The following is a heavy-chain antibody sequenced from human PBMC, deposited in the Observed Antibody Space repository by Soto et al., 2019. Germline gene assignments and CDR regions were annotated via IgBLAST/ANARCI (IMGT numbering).Heavy chain of an antibody. CDR3: ARGFDREYQLWFDP. V-gene: IGHV4-30-4*01. Sequence: SETLSLTCTVSGGSISSGDYYWSWIRQPPGKGLEWIGYIYYSGSTYYNPSLKSRVTISVDTSKNQFSLKLSSVTAADTAVYYCARGFDREYQLWFDPWGQGTLVTVSS. CDR1: GGSISSGDYY. J-gene: IGHJ5*02. CDR2: IYYSGST. D-gene: IGHD2-2*01.